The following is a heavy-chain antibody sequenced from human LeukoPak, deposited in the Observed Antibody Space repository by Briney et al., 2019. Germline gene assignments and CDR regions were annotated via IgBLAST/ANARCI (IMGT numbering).Heavy chain of an antibody. CDR1: GFTLSSFW. CDR2: IKRDGSEK. V-gene: IGHV3-7*01. Sequence: GGSLRLSCAASGFTLSSFWMTWVRQAPGKGLEWVATIKRDGSEKYYVDSVEGRFTISRDNAKNSLYLQMNSLRAEETAVYYCAREGRELAYCSGSTCYSSGPIDSWGQGTLVTVSS. J-gene: IGHJ4*02. CDR3: AREGRELAYCSGSTCYSSGPIDS. D-gene: IGHD2-2*02.